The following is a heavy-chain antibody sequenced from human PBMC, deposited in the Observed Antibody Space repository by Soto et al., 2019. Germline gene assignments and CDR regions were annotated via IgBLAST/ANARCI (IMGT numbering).Heavy chain of an antibody. CDR3: ARDKYCSGGSCRKNWFDP. V-gene: IGHV4-59*01. CDR2: IYDDGSA. J-gene: IGHJ5*02. CDR1: GGSISSSY. D-gene: IGHD2-15*01. Sequence: LSLTCTVSGGSISSSYWSWIRQPPGKGLEWLAYIYDDGSADYNPSLKSRATISLDMSKNQFFLKLTSVTAADTAVYYCARDKYCSGGSCRKNWFDPWGQGTLVTVSS.